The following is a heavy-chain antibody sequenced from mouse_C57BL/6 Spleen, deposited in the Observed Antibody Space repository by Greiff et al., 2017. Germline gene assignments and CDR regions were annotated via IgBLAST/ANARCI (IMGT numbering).Heavy chain of an antibody. CDR3: TPYDYGRSCEAWFAY. CDR1: GFTFSDAW. V-gene: IGHV6-6*01. Sequence: EVKVEESGGGLVQPGGSLKLSCAASGFTFSDAWMGWVRQSPEKGLEWVADIRNKANNHETYYEVYVKGRFTISRDDSKRSVYLQMNSLSAEDTGIDYCTPYDYGRSCEAWFAYWGQGTLVTVSA. CDR2: IRNKANNHET. D-gene: IGHD1-1*01. J-gene: IGHJ3*01.